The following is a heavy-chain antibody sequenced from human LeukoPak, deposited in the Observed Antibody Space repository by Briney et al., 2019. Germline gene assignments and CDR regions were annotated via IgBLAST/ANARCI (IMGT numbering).Heavy chain of an antibody. CDR2: INPNSGGT. D-gene: IGHD6-19*01. CDR3: ARGPPYSSGGGY. V-gene: IGHV1-2*02. Sequence: ASVKVSCKASGYTITGYYMHWVRQAPGQGLEWMGWINPNSGGTNYAQKFQGRVTMTRDTSISTAYMELSRLRSDDMAVYYCARGPPYSSGGGYWGQGTLVTVSS. J-gene: IGHJ4*02. CDR1: GYTITGYY.